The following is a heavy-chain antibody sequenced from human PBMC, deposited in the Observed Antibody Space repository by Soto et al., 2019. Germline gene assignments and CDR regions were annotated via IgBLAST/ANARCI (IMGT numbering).Heavy chain of an antibody. Sequence: GGSLRLSCAASGFTFDDYAMHWVRQAPGKGLEWVSGISWNSGSIGYADSVKGRFTISRDNAKNSLYLQMNSLRAEDTALYYCAKDIEANWTPNVRRHYYYYMDVWGKGTTVTVSS. J-gene: IGHJ6*03. V-gene: IGHV3-9*01. CDR2: ISWNSGSI. CDR3: AKDIEANWTPNVRRHYYYYMDV. CDR1: GFTFDDYA. D-gene: IGHD1-20*01.